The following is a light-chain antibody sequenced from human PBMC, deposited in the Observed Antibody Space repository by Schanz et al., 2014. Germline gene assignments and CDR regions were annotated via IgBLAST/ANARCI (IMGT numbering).Light chain of an antibody. J-gene: IGLJ3*02. CDR3: AAWDDSLNGWV. Sequence: SVLTQPPSASGTPGQRISISCSGSTSNIGSNYVYWYQPLPGTAPKLLIYANNIRPSGVPDRFSGSKSGTSASLAITGLQAEDEADYYCAAWDDSLNGWVFGGGTKLTVL. CDR1: TSNIGSNY. CDR2: ANN. V-gene: IGLV1-44*01.